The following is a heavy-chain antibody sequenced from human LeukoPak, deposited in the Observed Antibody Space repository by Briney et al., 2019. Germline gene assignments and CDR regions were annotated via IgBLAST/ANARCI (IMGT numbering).Heavy chain of an antibody. CDR3: AKETPRYDILTGFRYSFDY. D-gene: IGHD3-9*01. J-gene: IGHJ4*02. CDR2: ISGSGSST. Sequence: GGSLRLSCAASGFTFSSYAMNWVRQTPGKGLEWVSAISGSGSSTYYADSVKGRFTISRDNSKNTLYLQMNSLRAEDTAVYYCAKETPRYDILTGFRYSFDYWGQGTLVTVSS. V-gene: IGHV3-23*01. CDR1: GFTFSSYA.